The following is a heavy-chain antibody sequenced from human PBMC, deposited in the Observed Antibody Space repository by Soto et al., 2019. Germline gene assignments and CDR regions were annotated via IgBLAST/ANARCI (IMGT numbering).Heavy chain of an antibody. CDR1: GDTFTFYS. J-gene: IGHJ4*02. CDR3: ASSYGSGYRAFDY. D-gene: IGHD3-10*01. Sequence: QVQLVQSGAEVKKHGSSVRVSCKASGDTFTFYSINWVRQAPGLGLEWMGRISPILSMSNYAQRFQGRVTMTADKSTITAYMELSSLRSEDTAMYYCASSYGSGYRAFDYWGQGALVTVSS. CDR2: ISPILSMS. V-gene: IGHV1-69*02.